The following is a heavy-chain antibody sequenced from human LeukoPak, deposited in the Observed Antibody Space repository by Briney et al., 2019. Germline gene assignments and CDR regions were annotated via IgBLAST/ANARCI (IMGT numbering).Heavy chain of an antibody. CDR2: ISSSSSYI. CDR3: ARGGIAAAGTAFDI. V-gene: IGHV3-21*01. D-gene: IGHD6-13*01. Sequence: GGSLRLSCAASTFTFGNYAMAWVRQAPGKGLEWVSSISSSSSYIYYADSVKGRFTISRDNAKNSLYLQMNSLRAEDTAVYYCARGGIAAAGTAFDIWGQGTMVTVSS. CDR1: TFTFGNYA. J-gene: IGHJ3*02.